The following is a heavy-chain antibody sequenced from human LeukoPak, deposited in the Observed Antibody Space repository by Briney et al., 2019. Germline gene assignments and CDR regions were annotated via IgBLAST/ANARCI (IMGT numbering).Heavy chain of an antibody. V-gene: IGHV3-9*01. D-gene: IGHD2-8*02. CDR2: ISWNSGSI. Sequence: GRFLRLSCAASGFTFDDYAMHWVRQAPGKGLEWVSGISWNSGSIGYADSVKGRFTISRDNAKNSLYLQMNSLRAEDTALYYCAKVDTVSHDAFDIWGQGTMVTVSS. CDR3: AKVDTVSHDAFDI. J-gene: IGHJ3*02. CDR1: GFTFDDYA.